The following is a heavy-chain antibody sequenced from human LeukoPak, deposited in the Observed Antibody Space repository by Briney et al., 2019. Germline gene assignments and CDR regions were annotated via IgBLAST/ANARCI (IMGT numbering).Heavy chain of an antibody. J-gene: IGHJ4*02. CDR1: GYTFTGYY. CDR2: INPNSGGT. Sequence: ASVKVSCKASGYTFTGYYMHWVRQAPGQGLEWMGWINPNSGGTNYAQKLQGRVTMTTDTSTSTAYMELRSLRSDDTAVYYCARARYYYDSSGYPLLDYWGQGTLVTVSS. V-gene: IGHV1-2*02. CDR3: ARARYYYDSSGYPLLDY. D-gene: IGHD3-22*01.